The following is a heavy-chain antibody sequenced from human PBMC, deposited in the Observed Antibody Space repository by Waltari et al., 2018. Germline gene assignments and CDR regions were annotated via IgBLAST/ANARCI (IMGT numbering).Heavy chain of an antibody. D-gene: IGHD4-17*01. V-gene: IGHV4-38-2*01. CDR1: GYSTSSGYF. Sequence: QVQLQESGPGLVKPSETLSLTCAVSGYSTSSGYFWGWARQPPGKGLEWIGSLYHGGSTYYNPSLKSRVTLSVDTSKNQFSLKLNSVTAADTAVYYCARGYGDKPDAFDIWGQGTMVTVSS. CDR3: ARGYGDKPDAFDI. J-gene: IGHJ3*02. CDR2: LYHGGST.